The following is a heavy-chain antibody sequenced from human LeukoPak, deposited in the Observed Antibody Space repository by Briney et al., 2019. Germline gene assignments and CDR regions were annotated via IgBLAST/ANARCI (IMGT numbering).Heavy chain of an antibody. CDR2: INHSGST. CDR3: ARGLLGDYVWGSYGYTGDLFDY. CDR1: GGSFSGYY. J-gene: IGHJ4*02. D-gene: IGHD3-16*01. V-gene: IGHV4-34*01. Sequence: SETLSLTCAVYGGSFSGYYWSWIRQPPGKGLEWIGEINHSGSTNYNPSLKSRVTISVDTSKNQFSLKLSSVTAADTAVYYCARGLLGDYVWGSYGYTGDLFDYWGQGTLVTVSS.